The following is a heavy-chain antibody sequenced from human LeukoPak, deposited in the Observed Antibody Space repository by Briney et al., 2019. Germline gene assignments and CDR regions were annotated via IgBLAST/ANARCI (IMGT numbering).Heavy chain of an antibody. D-gene: IGHD3-22*01. CDR2: INPNSGGT. CDR3: ARVDSSGAGAFDI. Sequence: GASVKASCKASGYTFTGYYMHWVRQAPGQGLEWMGRINPNSGGTNYAQKFQGRVTMTRDTSISTAYMELSRLRSDDTAVYYCARVDSSGAGAFDIWGQGTMVTVSS. CDR1: GYTFTGYY. J-gene: IGHJ3*02. V-gene: IGHV1-2*06.